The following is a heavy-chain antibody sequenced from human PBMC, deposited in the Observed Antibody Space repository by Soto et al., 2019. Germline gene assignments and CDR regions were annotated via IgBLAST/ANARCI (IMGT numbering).Heavy chain of an antibody. D-gene: IGHD2-15*01. CDR3: AKDFKDIVVVVAATEYYYDSSGYDY. V-gene: IGHV3-23*01. J-gene: IGHJ4*02. Sequence: GGSLRLSCAASGFTFSSYAMSWVRQAPGKGLEWVSAISGSGGSTYYADSVKGRFTISRDNSKNTLYLQMNCLRAEDTAVYYWAKDFKDIVVVVAATEYYYDSSGYDYWGQGTLVTVSS. CDR2: ISGSGGST. CDR1: GFTFSSYA.